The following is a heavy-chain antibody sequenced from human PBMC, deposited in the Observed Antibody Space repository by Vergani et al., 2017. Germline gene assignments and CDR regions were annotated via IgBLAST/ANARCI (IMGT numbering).Heavy chain of an antibody. CDR1: GYTFTSYG. D-gene: IGHD3-3*01. V-gene: IGHV1-69*13. CDR2: IIPIFGTA. CDR3: ARDRSITIFGVVIDYMDV. Sequence: QVQLVQSGAEVKKPGASVKVSCKASGYTFTSYGISWVRQAPGQGLEWMGGIIPIFGTANYAQKFQGRVTITADESTSTAYMELSSLRSDDTAVYYCARDRSITIFGVVIDYMDVWGKGTTVTVSS. J-gene: IGHJ6*03.